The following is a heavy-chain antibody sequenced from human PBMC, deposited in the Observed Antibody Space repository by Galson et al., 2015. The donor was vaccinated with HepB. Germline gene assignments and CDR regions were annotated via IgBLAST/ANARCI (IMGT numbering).Heavy chain of an antibody. Sequence: LTCAVSGGSISSSNWWSWVRQPPGKGLEWIGEIYHSRSTNYNPSLKSRVTISVDKSKNQFSLKLSSVTAADTAVYYCARESRDFLIAVAGGFFDYWGQGTLVTVSS. V-gene: IGHV4-4*02. D-gene: IGHD6-19*01. CDR1: GGSISSSNW. J-gene: IGHJ4*02. CDR2: IYHSRST. CDR3: ARESRDFLIAVAGGFFDY.